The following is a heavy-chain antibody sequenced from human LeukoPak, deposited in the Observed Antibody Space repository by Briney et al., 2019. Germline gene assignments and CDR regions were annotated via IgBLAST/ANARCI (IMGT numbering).Heavy chain of an antibody. CDR3: ARGYRRGTGRDFDY. CDR1: GYTFTGYY. CDR2: INPNSGGT. V-gene: IGHV1-2*02. J-gene: IGHJ4*02. Sequence: ASVKVSCKASGYTFTGYYMHWVRQAPGQGLEWMGWINPNSGGTNYAQKFQGRVTMTRDTSISTAYMELSSLRSEDTAVYYCARGYRRGTGRDFDYWGQGTLVTVSS. D-gene: IGHD1-1*01.